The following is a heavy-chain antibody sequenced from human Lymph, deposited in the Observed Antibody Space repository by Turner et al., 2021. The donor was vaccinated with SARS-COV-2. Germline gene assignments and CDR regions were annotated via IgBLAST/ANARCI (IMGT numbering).Heavy chain of an antibody. Sequence: QVQPVESGGGVVQPGRSLRLSCAASGFTFSTYAIYWVRQAPGKGLGWVAVISYDGSNKYYADSVKGRFTISRDNSKNTLYLQMNSLRAEDTAVYYCARYASGGYFYYGMDVWGQGTTVTVSS. D-gene: IGHD3-10*01. CDR1: GFTFSTYA. CDR2: ISYDGSNK. CDR3: ARYASGGYFYYGMDV. J-gene: IGHJ6*02. V-gene: IGHV3-30*04.